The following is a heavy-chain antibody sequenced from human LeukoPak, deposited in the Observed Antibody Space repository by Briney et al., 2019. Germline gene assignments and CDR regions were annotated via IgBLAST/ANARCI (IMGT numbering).Heavy chain of an antibody. D-gene: IGHD3-16*01. CDR1: GFTFNSYS. Sequence: PGGSLRLSCAASGFTFNSYSMNWVRQAPGKGLEWLSYISSRSRTIYYADSVKGRFTTSRDNAKNSLYLQMNSLRDEDTAVYFCARDLAALGDYSYYYGMDVWGQGTTVTVSS. V-gene: IGHV3-48*02. J-gene: IGHJ6*02. CDR3: ARDLAALGDYSYYYGMDV. CDR2: ISSRSRTI.